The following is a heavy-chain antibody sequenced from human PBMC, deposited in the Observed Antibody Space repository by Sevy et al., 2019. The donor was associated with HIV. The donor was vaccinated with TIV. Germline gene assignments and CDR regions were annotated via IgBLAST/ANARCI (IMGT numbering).Heavy chain of an antibody. V-gene: IGHV1-2*02. J-gene: IGHJ4*02. CDR2: INPNSGGT. CDR3: ARMGDYYDSSGYYPLKF. D-gene: IGHD3-22*01. Sequence: ASVKVSCKASGYTFTAYYIHWVRQAPGQGLEWMGWINPNSGGTYFAKKFQDSVTLTTDTSVNKAYMGLRGLRFDDTAVYYCARMGDYYDSSGYYPLKFWGQGTLVTVSS. CDR1: GYTFTAYY.